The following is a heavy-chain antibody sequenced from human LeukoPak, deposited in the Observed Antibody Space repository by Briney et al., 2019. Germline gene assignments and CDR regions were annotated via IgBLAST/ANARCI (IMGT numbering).Heavy chain of an antibody. D-gene: IGHD5-12*01. J-gene: IGHJ5*02. CDR3: ARGNSGYDPWFDP. CDR2: MNPNSGNT. CDR1: GYTFTSYD. V-gene: IGHV1-8*01. Sequence: ASVKVSCKASGYTFTSYDINWVRQATGQGLEWMGWMNPNSGNTGYAQKFQGRVTMTRNTSISTAYMELSRLRSDDTAVYYCARGNSGYDPWFDPWGQGTLVTVSS.